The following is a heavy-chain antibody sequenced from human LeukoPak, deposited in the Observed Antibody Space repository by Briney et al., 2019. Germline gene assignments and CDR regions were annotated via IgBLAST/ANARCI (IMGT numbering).Heavy chain of an antibody. CDR3: AKGREYYYYYMDV. CDR2: IRYDGSNK. CDR1: GFTFSSYG. V-gene: IGHV3-30*02. D-gene: IGHD1-26*01. Sequence: GGSLRLSCAASGFTFSSYGMHWVRQTPGKGLEWVAFIRYDGSNKYYADSVKGRFTISRDNSKNTLYLQMNSLRAEDTAVYYCAKGREYYYYYMDVWGKGTTVTISS. J-gene: IGHJ6*03.